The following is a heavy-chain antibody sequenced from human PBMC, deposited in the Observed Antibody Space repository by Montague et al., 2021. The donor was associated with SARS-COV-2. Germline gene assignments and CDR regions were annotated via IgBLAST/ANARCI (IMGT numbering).Heavy chain of an antibody. J-gene: IGHJ4*03. CDR2: IYYAWSR. CDR1: GATIRSSVHY. Sequence: SETLSLTCTVYGATIRSSVHYLAWFRQPPGKGLEWIGCIYYAWSRYYTPSPTSRRTISVDTSRYPCYLELTSVTAAYTAIYYCARAGGFDNSGYVGRLRTSYFRSWGHVLLVTAAS. V-gene: IGHV4-39*07. CDR3: ARAGGFDNSGYVGRLRTSYFRS. D-gene: IGHD3-22*01.